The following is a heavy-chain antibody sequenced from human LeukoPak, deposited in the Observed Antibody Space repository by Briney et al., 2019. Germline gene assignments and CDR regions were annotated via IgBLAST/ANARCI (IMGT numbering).Heavy chain of an antibody. D-gene: IGHD1-14*01. CDR3: AKEGTVRWFDP. CDR1: GYSISSGYY. J-gene: IGHJ5*02. V-gene: IGHV4-38-2*02. Sequence: SETLSLTCSVSGYSISSGYYWTFLRQPPGKGLEWIGGIYHTGHTFYNPSLKSRVTISVETSKNQFSLKLNSVTAADTAVYYCAKEGTVRWFDPWGQGTLVTVSS. CDR2: IYHTGHT.